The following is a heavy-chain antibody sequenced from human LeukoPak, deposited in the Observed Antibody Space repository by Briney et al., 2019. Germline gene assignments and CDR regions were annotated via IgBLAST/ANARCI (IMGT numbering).Heavy chain of an antibody. CDR3: ARASQWLAFDS. D-gene: IGHD6-19*01. CDR2: IYNGDNT. J-gene: IGHJ4*02. Sequence: PGGSLRLSCAASRFTVTSNYMSWVRQAPGRGLEWVSVIYNGDNTNYADSVKGRFTISRDNSQNTLFLQMNSLRAEDTAVYFCARASQWLAFDSWGQGTLVTVSS. V-gene: IGHV3-66*01. CDR1: RFTVTSNY.